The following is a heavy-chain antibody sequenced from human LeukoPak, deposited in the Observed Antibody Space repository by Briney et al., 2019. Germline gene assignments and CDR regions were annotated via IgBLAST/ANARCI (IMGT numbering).Heavy chain of an antibody. CDR1: GFTFSSYS. CDR3: ARDRGGFGELS. CDR2: IYSGGST. V-gene: IGHV3-53*01. Sequence: GGSLRLSCAAAGFTFSSYSMNWVRQAPGKGLEWVSVIYSGGSTYYADSVKGRFTISRDNSKNTLYLQMNSLRAEDTAVYYCARDRGGFGELSWGQGTLVTVSS. D-gene: IGHD3-10*01. J-gene: IGHJ4*02.